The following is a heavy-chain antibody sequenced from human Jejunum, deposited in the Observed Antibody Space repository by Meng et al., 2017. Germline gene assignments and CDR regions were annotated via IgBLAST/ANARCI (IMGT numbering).Heavy chain of an antibody. Sequence: QLQLQVSGSGLVKPSQTLSPTCAVSGGSISTDSYTWNWIRQTPEKGLEWIGYIYHTGKTYYNPSLKSRVTISVDRSKNQFSLNLSSVTAADTAVYYCARMDSALHDFDYWGQGTLVTVSS. CDR3: ARMDSALHDFDY. CDR2: IYHTGKT. V-gene: IGHV4-30-2*01. J-gene: IGHJ4*02. CDR1: GGSISTDSYT. D-gene: IGHD3/OR15-3a*01.